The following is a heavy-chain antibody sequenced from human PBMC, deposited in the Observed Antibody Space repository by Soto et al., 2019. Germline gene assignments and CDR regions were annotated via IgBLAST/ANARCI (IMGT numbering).Heavy chain of an antibody. Sequence: SVKVSCKASGGTFSSYSISWVRQAPGQGLEWMGGIIPIFGTANYAQKFQGRVTITADESTSTAYMELSSLRSEDTAVYYCAREGGAIVVVPAAHYYGMDVWGQGTTVTVSS. V-gene: IGHV1-69*13. CDR3: AREGGAIVVVPAAHYYGMDV. D-gene: IGHD2-2*01. CDR2: IIPIFGTA. CDR1: GGTFSSYS. J-gene: IGHJ6*02.